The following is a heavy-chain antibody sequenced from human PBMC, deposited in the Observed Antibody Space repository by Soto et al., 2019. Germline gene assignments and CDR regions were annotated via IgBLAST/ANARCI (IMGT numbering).Heavy chain of an antibody. J-gene: IGHJ6*02. CDR3: ARESITGTSYYGMDV. D-gene: IGHD1-20*01. Sequence: GESLKISFKGSGYSFTSYWIGWVCQMPGKGLEWMGIIYPGDSDTRYSPSFQGQVTISADKSISTAYLQWSSLKASDTAMYYCARESITGTSYYGMDVWGQGTTVTVSS. V-gene: IGHV5-51*01. CDR2: IYPGDSDT. CDR1: GYSFTSYW.